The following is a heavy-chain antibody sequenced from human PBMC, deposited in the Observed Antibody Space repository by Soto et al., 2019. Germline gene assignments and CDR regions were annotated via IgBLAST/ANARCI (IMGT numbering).Heavy chain of an antibody. V-gene: IGHV1-69*13. CDR2: IIPIFGTA. D-gene: IGHD2-2*01. CDR3: ARHSYQLLTQEGNWFDH. CDR1: GGTFSSYA. Sequence: AASVKVSCKASGGTFSSYAISWVRQAPGQGLEWMGGIIPIFGTANYAQKFQGRVTITADESTSTAYMELSSLRSEDTAVYYCARHSYQLLTQEGNWFDHWGQGTLVTVS. J-gene: IGHJ5*02.